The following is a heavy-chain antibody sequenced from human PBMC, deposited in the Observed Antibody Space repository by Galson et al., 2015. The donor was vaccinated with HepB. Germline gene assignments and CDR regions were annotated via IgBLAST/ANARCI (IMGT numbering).Heavy chain of an antibody. D-gene: IGHD2-2*01. Sequence: SLRLSCAGSGFPFSSYWMSWVRQSPGQGLEWVANIKQDGSEKHYVDSVKGRFTISRDNAKSSLLLQMDSLRAEDMAVYYCARGGYLVIIPAADGMDVWGQGTTVTVPS. CDR1: GFPFSSYW. CDR3: ARGGYLVIIPAADGMDV. V-gene: IGHV3-7*01. CDR2: IKQDGSEK. J-gene: IGHJ6*02.